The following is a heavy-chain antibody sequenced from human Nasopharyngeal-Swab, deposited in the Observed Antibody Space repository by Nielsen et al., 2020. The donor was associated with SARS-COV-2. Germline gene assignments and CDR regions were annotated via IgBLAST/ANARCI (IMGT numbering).Heavy chain of an antibody. CDR2: ISSSSSYI. Sequence: SLNTSCAASGFTFSSYSMNWVRQAPGKGLEWVSSISSSSSYIYYADSVKGRFTIFRDNAKNSLYLQMNSLRAEDTAVYYCARDQNGYWGQEILVTVSS. CDR1: GFTFSSYS. D-gene: IGHD2-8*01. CDR3: ARDQNGY. V-gene: IGHV3-21*06. J-gene: IGHJ4*02.